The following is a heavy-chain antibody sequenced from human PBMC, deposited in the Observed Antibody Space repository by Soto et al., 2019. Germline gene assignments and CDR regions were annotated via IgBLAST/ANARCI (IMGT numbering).Heavy chain of an antibody. CDR1: GFTVSSNY. V-gene: IGHV3-66*01. D-gene: IGHD4-17*01. Sequence: GGSLRLSCAASGFTVSSNYMSWVRQAPGKGLEWVSVIYSGGSTYYADSVKGRFTISRDNSKNTLYLQMNSLRAEDTAVYYCARESYGDYTRDYYYMDVWGKGTTVTVSS. CDR2: IYSGGST. J-gene: IGHJ6*03. CDR3: ARESYGDYTRDYYYMDV.